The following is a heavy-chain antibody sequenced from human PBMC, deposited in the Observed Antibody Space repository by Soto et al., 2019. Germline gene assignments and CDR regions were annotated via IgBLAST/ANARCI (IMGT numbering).Heavy chain of an antibody. Sequence: QGTLKESGPTLVKPTQTLTLTCSFSGFSLSTSGVGVGWIRQSPGKALEWLAHIYWSGDEHYRPSLKSRLSITKDTSKNQVVLIMTNMDPVDTATYYCARGRAARPVFAFDIWGQGTMVTVSS. CDR1: GFSLSTSGVG. D-gene: IGHD6-6*01. V-gene: IGHV2-5*01. CDR2: IYWSGDE. CDR3: ARGRAARPVFAFDI. J-gene: IGHJ3*02.